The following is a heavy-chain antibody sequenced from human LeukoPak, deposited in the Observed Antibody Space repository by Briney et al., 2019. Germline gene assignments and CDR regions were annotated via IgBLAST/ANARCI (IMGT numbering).Heavy chain of an antibody. CDR3: ATTSRYFDH. CDR2: IYPGDSET. D-gene: IGHD6-6*01. J-gene: IGHJ4*02. V-gene: IGHV5-51*01. CDR1: GYSFTSYW. Sequence: PRESLKISCKGSGYSFTSYWIGWVRQMPGKGLEWMGIIYPGDSETRYSPSFQGQVTISADKSISTTYLQWTSLKASDTAIYYCATTSRYFDHWGQGTLVTVSP.